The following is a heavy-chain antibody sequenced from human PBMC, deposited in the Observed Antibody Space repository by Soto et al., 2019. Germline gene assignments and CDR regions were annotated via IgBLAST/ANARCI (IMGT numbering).Heavy chain of an antibody. CDR3: AKDLLAAALWFGNWFDP. CDR1: GFTFRSYA. CDR2: ISGSGGST. Sequence: GGSLRLSCAASGFTFRSYAMSWVRQAPGKGLEWVSAISGSGGSTYYADSVKGRFTISRDNSKNTLYLQMNSLRAEDTAVYYCAKDLLAAALWFGNWFDPWGQGTLVTVSS. D-gene: IGHD6-13*01. V-gene: IGHV3-23*01. J-gene: IGHJ5*02.